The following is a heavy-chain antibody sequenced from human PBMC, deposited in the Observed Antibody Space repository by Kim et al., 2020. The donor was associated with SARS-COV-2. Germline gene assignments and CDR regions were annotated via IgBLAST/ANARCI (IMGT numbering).Heavy chain of an antibody. D-gene: IGHD3-10*01. V-gene: IGHV5-51*01. CDR3: ARRRDQWYYGSGSYVGRWFDP. CDR1: GYSFTSYW. CDR2: IYPGDSDT. Sequence: GESLKISCKGSGYSFTSYWIGWVRQMPGKGLEWMGIIYPGDSDTRYSPSFQGQVTISADKSISTAYLQWNSLKASDTAMYYCARRRDQWYYGSGSYVGRWFDPWGQGTLVTVSS. J-gene: IGHJ5*02.